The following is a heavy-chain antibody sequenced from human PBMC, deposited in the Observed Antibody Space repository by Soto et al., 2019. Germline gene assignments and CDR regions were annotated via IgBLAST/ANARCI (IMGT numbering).Heavy chain of an antibody. CDR1: SLTFSEYW. V-gene: IGHV3-7*03. CDR3: ARCGRIVVVAAD. D-gene: IGHD2-15*01. CDR2: IKKDGSEI. Sequence: GGSLRLPCAASSLTFSEYWLSGVRQAPGKGLEWVANIKKDGSEIYYVDSVTGRFTISRDNAKNSLYLQMNRLIAEDTSVYYCARCGRIVVVAADWGQGTLVTVSS. J-gene: IGHJ1*01.